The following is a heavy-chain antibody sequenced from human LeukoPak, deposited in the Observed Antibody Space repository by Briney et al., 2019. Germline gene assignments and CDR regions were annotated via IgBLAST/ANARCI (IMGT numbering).Heavy chain of an antibody. J-gene: IGHJ5*02. D-gene: IGHD3-10*01. CDR3: ARLPMVRGVRGDNWFDP. CDR1: GGSISSGDYY. Sequence: SGTLSLTCTVSGGSISSGDYYWSWIRQPPGKGLEWIGYIYYSGSTYYNLSLKSRVTISVDTSKNQFSLKLSSVTAADTAVYYCARLPMVRGVRGDNWFDPWGQGTLVTVSS. CDR2: IYYSGST. V-gene: IGHV4-30-4*01.